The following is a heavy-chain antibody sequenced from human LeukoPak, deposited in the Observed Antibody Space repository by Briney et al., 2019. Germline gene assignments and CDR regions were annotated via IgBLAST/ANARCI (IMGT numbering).Heavy chain of an antibody. V-gene: IGHV3-23*01. J-gene: IGHJ5*02. Sequence: GGSLRLSCVGSGFRFSNYAMKWVRQAPGKGLQWVSALSRSGSRTFYADSVKGRFTISRDNSKNTLYLQMDSLRAEDTAICYCAKDDSSGYYHDHWGQGTLVTVSS. D-gene: IGHD3-22*01. CDR3: AKDDSSGYYHDH. CDR2: LSRSGSRT. CDR1: GFRFSNYA.